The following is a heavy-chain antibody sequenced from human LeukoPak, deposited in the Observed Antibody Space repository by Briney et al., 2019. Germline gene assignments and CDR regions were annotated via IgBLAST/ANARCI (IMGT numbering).Heavy chain of an antibody. V-gene: IGHV1-18*01. CDR1: GYTFTSYG. CDR2: ISAYNGNT. CDR3: ARDSKYSSSDEAFDI. Sequence: ASVKVSCKASGYTFTSYGISWVRQAPGQGLEWVGWISAYNGNTNYAQKLQGRVTMTTDTSTSTAYMELRSLRSDDTAVYYCARDSKYSSSDEAFDIWGQGTMVTVSS. J-gene: IGHJ3*02. D-gene: IGHD6-13*01.